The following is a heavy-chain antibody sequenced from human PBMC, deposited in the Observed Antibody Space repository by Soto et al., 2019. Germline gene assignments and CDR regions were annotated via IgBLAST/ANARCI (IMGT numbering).Heavy chain of an antibody. D-gene: IGHD1-1*01. Sequence: QVQLVESGGGVVQPGRSLRLSCAASGFTFSSYGMHWVRQAPGKGLEWVAVISYDGSNKYYADSVKGRFTISRDNSKNTLYLRMNGLRAEDTALYYCAKSHLEYYDSYGSDVWGQGTTVTVSS. CDR2: ISYDGSNK. CDR3: AKSHLEYYDSYGSDV. J-gene: IGHJ6*02. CDR1: GFTFSSYG. V-gene: IGHV3-30*18.